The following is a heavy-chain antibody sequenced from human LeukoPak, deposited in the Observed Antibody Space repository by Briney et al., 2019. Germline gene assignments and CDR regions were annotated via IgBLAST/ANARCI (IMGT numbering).Heavy chain of an antibody. D-gene: IGHD3-16*02. CDR3: ARGNDNIWGSYPSGF. CDR2: INPTRAGT. J-gene: IGHJ4*02. CDR1: GYTFTAYY. Sequence: ASVKLSCKASGYTFTAYYMHWVRQAPGQGLEWMGWINPTRAGTKYARKFQDRVTLTRDTSINTAFMGLSRLRSDDTAVYYCARGNDNIWGSYPSGFWGQGTLVTVSS. V-gene: IGHV1-2*02.